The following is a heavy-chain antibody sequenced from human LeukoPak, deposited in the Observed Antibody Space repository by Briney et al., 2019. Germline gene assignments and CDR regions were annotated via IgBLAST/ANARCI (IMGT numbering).Heavy chain of an antibody. D-gene: IGHD6-19*01. Sequence: SETLSLTCTVSGGSISSYYWSWIRQPPGKGLEWIGYIYYSGSTNYNPSLKSRVTISVDTSKNQFSLKLSSVTAADTAVYYCARDVGSSGWESLDYWGQGTLVTVSS. V-gene: IGHV4-59*01. CDR3: ARDVGSSGWESLDY. CDR1: GGSISSYY. J-gene: IGHJ4*02. CDR2: IYYSGST.